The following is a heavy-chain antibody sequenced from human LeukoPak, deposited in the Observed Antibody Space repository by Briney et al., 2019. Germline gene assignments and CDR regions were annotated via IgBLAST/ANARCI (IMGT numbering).Heavy chain of an antibody. CDR3: ARSTDSGDYYDSSGLDY. CDR1: GYSISSGYY. D-gene: IGHD3-22*01. V-gene: IGHV4-38-2*02. Sequence: SETLSLTCTVSGYSISSGYYWGWIRQPPGKGLEWIGSIYHSGSTYYNPSLKSRVTISVDTSKNPFSLKLSSVTAADTAVYYCARSTDSGDYYDSSGLDYWGQGTLVTVSS. CDR2: IYHSGST. J-gene: IGHJ4*02.